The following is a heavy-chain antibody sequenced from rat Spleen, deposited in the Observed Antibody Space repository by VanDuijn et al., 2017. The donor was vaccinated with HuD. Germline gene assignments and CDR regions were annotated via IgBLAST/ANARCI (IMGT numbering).Heavy chain of an antibody. Sequence: EVQLQESGPGLVKPSQSLSLTCSVTGHSITSSYRWNWIRKFPGNKLEWMGYINSAGSTNYHPSLKSRISTTRDTSKNQFFLQLSSVTTEDTATYYCARSDGTHYYLPFADWGQGTLVTVSS. CDR1: GHSITSSYR. D-gene: IGHD1-12*02. V-gene: IGHV3-3*01. J-gene: IGHJ3*01. CDR2: INSAGST. CDR3: ARSDGTHYYLPFAD.